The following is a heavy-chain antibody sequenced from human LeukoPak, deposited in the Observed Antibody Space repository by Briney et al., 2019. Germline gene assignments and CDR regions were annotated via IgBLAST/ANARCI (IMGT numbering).Heavy chain of an antibody. V-gene: IGHV4-59*01. CDR1: GGSLNSYY. Sequence: SETLSLTCTVSGGSLNSYYWSWIRQPPGKGLEWIGFITHSGGTDFDSSLGGRVTISVDTSKNQFSLRLTSMIAADTAVYFCARGRISNWGFEGTLFDAWGQGVLVTVSS. CDR3: ARGRISNWGFEGTLFDA. J-gene: IGHJ4*02. D-gene: IGHD7-27*01. CDR2: ITHSGGT.